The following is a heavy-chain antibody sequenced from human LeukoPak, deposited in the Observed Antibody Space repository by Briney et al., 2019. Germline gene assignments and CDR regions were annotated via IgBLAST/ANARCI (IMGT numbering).Heavy chain of an antibody. J-gene: IGHJ6*03. CDR1: GGSFSAYY. D-gene: IGHD3-10*01. Sequence: PSETLSLTCAVYGGSFSAYYWSWIRQPPGKGLEWIGEINHSGSTNYHPSLKSRVTISVDTSKNQFSLKLSSVTAADTAVYYCARRRITMVRGVIDYYYYYYMDVWGKGTTVTISS. V-gene: IGHV4-34*01. CDR2: INHSGST. CDR3: ARRRITMVRGVIDYYYYYYMDV.